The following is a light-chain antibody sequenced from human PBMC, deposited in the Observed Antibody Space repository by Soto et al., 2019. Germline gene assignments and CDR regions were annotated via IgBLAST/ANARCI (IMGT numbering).Light chain of an antibody. V-gene: IGKV3-20*01. CDR1: QSVSSNN. J-gene: IGKJ3*01. Sequence: EIVLTQSPGTLSLSPGERATLSCRASQSVSSNNLAWYQQRPGQAPRVVIYGASTRATGIPERFSGSGSGTDFTLTTSRLDPEAFAVHYCQQYGRSPFTFGPGTKVDIK. CDR3: QQYGRSPFT. CDR2: GAS.